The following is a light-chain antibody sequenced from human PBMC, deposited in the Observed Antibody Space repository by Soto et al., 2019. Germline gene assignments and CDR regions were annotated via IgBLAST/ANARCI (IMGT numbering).Light chain of an antibody. Sequence: ETVLTQSPGTLSLSPGERATLSCRASQSISSGYLAWYQQRPGQAPRLLIYGASSRATGIPDRFSGSGSGTDFTLTNSRLEPEDFAVYYCQQYGGSPLVTFGGGTKVEIK. V-gene: IGKV3-20*01. CDR2: GAS. CDR3: QQYGGSPLVT. J-gene: IGKJ4*01. CDR1: QSISSGY.